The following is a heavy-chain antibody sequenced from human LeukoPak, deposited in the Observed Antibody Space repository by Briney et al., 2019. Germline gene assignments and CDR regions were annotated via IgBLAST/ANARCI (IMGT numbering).Heavy chain of an antibody. Sequence: SETLSLTCAVYGGSFSGYYWSWIRQPPGKGLEWIGEINHSGSTNYNPSLKSRVTISVDTSKNQFSLKLSSVTAADTAVYYCARVGNYCSSTSCYYYRVLGNWFDPWGRGTLVTVSS. V-gene: IGHV4-34*01. CDR1: GGSFSGYY. CDR2: INHSGST. CDR3: ARVGNYCSSTSCYYYRVLGNWFDP. D-gene: IGHD2-2*01. J-gene: IGHJ5*02.